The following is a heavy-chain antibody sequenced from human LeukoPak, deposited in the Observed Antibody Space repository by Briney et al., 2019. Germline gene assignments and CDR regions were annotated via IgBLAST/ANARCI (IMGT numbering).Heavy chain of an antibody. CDR3: ARIPDTTGGGDY. CDR2: IGSSGPYI. J-gene: IGHJ4*02. V-gene: IGHV3-21*01. Sequence: GGSLRLSCAASGFTFSRYALSWVRQAPGKGLEWVSSIGSSGPYIYYADSVKGRFTISRDNAKNSLYLQMNSLRAEDTAVYYCARIPDTTGGGDYWGQGTLVTVSS. CDR1: GFTFSRYA. D-gene: IGHD1-14*01.